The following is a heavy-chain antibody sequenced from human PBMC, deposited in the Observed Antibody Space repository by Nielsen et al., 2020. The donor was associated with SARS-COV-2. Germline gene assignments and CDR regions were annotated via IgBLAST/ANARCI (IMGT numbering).Heavy chain of an antibody. CDR1: GGTFSSYA. D-gene: IGHD3-3*01. CDR3: ARELPVGGNAFDI. CDR2: IIPIFGTA. Sequence: SVKVSCKASGGTFSSYAISWVRQAPGQGLEWMGGIIPIFGTANYAQKFQGRVTITADESTRTAYMELSSLRSEDTAVYYCARELPVGGNAFDIWGQGTMVTVSS. V-gene: IGHV1-69*13. J-gene: IGHJ3*02.